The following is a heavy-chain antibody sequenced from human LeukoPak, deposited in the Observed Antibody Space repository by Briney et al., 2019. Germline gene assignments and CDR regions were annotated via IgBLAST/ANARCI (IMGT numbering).Heavy chain of an antibody. Sequence: SETLSLTCTVSGGSISSGGYYWSWIRQPPGKGLEWIGDTYYSGSTNYNPSLQSRVTISVDTSKNQFSLKLSSVTAADTAVYYCARQGNTTSLFDCWGQGTLVTVSS. CDR3: ARQGNTTSLFDC. CDR1: GGSISSGGYY. CDR2: TYYSGST. J-gene: IGHJ4*02. D-gene: IGHD1-14*01. V-gene: IGHV4-61*08.